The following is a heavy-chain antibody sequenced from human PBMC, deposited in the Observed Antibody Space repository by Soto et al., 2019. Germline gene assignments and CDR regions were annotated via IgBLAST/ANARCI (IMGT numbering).Heavy chain of an antibody. D-gene: IGHD6-13*01. CDR3: ARVGGSSSWYVYYYYYMDV. J-gene: IGHJ6*03. V-gene: IGHV4-34*01. CDR2: INHSGST. CDR1: GGSFSRYY. Sequence: SETLSLTCAVYGGSFSRYYWSWIRQPPGKGLEWIGEINHSGSTNYNPSLKSRVTISVDTAKNQFSLKLSSVTAADTAVYYCARVGGSSSWYVYYYYYMDVWGKGTMVTVSS.